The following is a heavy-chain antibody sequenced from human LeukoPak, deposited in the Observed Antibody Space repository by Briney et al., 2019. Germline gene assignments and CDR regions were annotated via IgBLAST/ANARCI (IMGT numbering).Heavy chain of an antibody. J-gene: IGHJ4*02. CDR2: INPNSGGT. CDR1: GYTFTGYY. D-gene: IGHD1-26*01. CDR3: ARGGYSGTEKPNDY. V-gene: IGHV1-2*02. Sequence: ASVTVSCKASGYTFTGYYMHWVRQAPGQGLEWMGWINPNSGGTNYAQKFQGRVTMTRDTSISTAYMELSSLRSDDTAVYYCARGGYSGTEKPNDYWGQGTLVTVSS.